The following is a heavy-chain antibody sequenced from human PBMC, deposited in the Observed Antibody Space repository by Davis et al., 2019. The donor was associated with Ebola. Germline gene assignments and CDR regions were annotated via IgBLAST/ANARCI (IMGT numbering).Heavy chain of an antibody. V-gene: IGHV3-11*01. CDR2: ISTSGSTI. CDR1: GFTFSDYY. Sequence: GESLKLSCAASGFTFSDYYMRWIRQAPGKGLDWVSYISTSGSTIYYADSVNGRFTISRDNAKNSLYLQMDSLRAEDTAVYYCARRSSSGWAYGMDVWGKGTTVTVSS. D-gene: IGHD6-19*01. J-gene: IGHJ6*04. CDR3: ARRSSSGWAYGMDV.